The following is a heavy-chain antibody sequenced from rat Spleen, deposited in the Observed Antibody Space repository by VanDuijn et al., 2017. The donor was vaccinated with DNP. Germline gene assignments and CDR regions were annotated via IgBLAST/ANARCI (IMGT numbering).Heavy chain of an antibody. CDR2: INKDGSTI. CDR3: ARRAGGYFDY. D-gene: IGHD1-4*01. CDR1: GFTFSDHN. J-gene: IGHJ2*01. Sequence: EVQLVESGGDLVQPGRSLKLSCAASGFTFSDHNMAWVRQAPGKGLEWIGEINKDGSTINYTPSLKDKFTISRDNVQNTLYLQMSKLGSEDTAIYYCARRAGGYFDYWGQGVMVTVSS. V-gene: IGHV4-2*01.